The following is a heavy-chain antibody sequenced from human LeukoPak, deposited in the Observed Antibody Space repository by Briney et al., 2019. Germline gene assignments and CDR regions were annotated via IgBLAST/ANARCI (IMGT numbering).Heavy chain of an antibody. Sequence: PGRSLRLSCAASGFTFSRYGMHWVRQAPGKGLEWVAVISYDGSNKYYADSVKGRFTISRDNSKNTLYLQMNSLRAEDTAVYYCAKDGPYGYYYHGMDVWGQGTTVTVSS. J-gene: IGHJ6*02. V-gene: IGHV3-30*18. CDR3: AKDGPYGYYYHGMDV. CDR1: GFTFSRYG. D-gene: IGHD3-10*01. CDR2: ISYDGSNK.